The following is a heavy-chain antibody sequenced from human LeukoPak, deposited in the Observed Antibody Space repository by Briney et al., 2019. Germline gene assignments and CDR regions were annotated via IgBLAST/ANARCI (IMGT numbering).Heavy chain of an antibody. D-gene: IGHD6-6*01. CDR1: GASISSDY. V-gene: IGHV4-4*09. CDR3: SRLLPSRPDFYFDY. Sequence: SETLSLTCTVSGASISSDYRSWIRQPPGRRPEWIGYIYSSGTTKYNPSLQSRVTISIDTSKNQFSLKLTSMTAADTAVYFCSRLLPSRPDFYFDYWGQGTLVTVSS. CDR2: IYSSGTT. J-gene: IGHJ4*02.